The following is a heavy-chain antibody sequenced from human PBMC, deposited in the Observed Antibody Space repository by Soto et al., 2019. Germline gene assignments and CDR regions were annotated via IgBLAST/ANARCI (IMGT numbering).Heavy chain of an antibody. CDR3: AKDQVIVLMVDY. V-gene: IGHV3-23*01. CDR1: GFTFSSYA. J-gene: IGHJ4*02. Sequence: GGSLRLSCAASGFTFSSYAMSWVRQALGKGLEWVSAISGSGGSTYYADSVKGRFTISRDNSKNTLYLQMNSLRAEDTAVYYCAKDQVIVLMVDYWGQGTLVTVSS. CDR2: ISGSGGST. D-gene: IGHD2-8*01.